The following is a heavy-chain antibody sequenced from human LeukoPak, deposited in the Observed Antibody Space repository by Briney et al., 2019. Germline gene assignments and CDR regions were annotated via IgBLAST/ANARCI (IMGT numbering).Heavy chain of an antibody. CDR2: IYYSGST. CDR3: ARGSWQLAEEVY. V-gene: IGHV4-39*07. J-gene: IGHJ4*02. CDR1: GFTFSSFA. Sequence: GSLRLSCAASGFTFSSFAMSWVRQAPGKGLECIGNIYYSGSTYYNPSLKSRVTISVDTSKNQFSLKLSSVTAADTAVYYCARGSWQLAEEVYWGQGTLVTVSS. D-gene: IGHD6-6*01.